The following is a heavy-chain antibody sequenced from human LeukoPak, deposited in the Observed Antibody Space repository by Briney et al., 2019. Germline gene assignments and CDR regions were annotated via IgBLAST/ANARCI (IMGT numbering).Heavy chain of an antibody. J-gene: IGHJ4*02. CDR3: ARDRQVLYNDY. CDR2: ISRDGSNK. V-gene: IGHV3-30*03. D-gene: IGHD2-15*01. Sequence: GGSLRLSCAASGFNLNNYAMHWVRRAPGKGLEWVAVISRDGSNKYYGDSVKGRFTISRDNAKNSLYLQMNSLRAEDTAVYYCARDRQVLYNDYWGQGTLVTVSS. CDR1: GFNLNNYA.